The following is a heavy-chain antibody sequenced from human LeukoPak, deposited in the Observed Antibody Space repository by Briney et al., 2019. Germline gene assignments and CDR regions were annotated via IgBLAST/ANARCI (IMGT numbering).Heavy chain of an antibody. CDR3: ARSYFGSGTFNGFDY. J-gene: IGHJ4*02. CDR1: GGSISSGSYY. Sequence: PSETLSLTCTVSGGSISSGSYYWSWIRQPAGKGLEWIGRIYTSGSTNYNPSLKSRVTISLDRSRNQFSLNLNSVSAADTAVCYCARSYFGSGTFNGFDYWGQGTLVTVSS. CDR2: IYTSGST. V-gene: IGHV4-61*02. D-gene: IGHD3-10*01.